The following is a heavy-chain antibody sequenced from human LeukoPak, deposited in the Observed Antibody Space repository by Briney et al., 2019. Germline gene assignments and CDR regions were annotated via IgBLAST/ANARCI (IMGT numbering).Heavy chain of an antibody. CDR2: LSGSGGST. J-gene: IGHJ4*02. CDR1: GYTLSSHA. Sequence: GGCLRLSRAASGYTLSSHATSCAREAPGKGREWGSALSGSGGSTYYADAVRGGYTISRDISKNTLYLQMNSMTAEETALYYCANAPIAVAALFDYWGQGTLVTVSS. CDR3: ANAPIAVAALFDY. V-gene: IGHV3-23*01. D-gene: IGHD6-19*01.